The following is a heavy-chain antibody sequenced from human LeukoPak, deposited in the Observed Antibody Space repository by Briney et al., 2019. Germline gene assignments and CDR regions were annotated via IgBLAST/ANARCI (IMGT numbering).Heavy chain of an antibody. J-gene: IGHJ4*02. Sequence: ASVKVSCKASGYTFTIYGISWVRQAPGQGLEWMGWINPKSGDPIYVQKFQGRVTLIRDTSIDTVYLELSSLKSDDTAVYYCARDPGHDTSNYGGLDFWGQGTLVTVSS. D-gene: IGHD4-11*01. CDR3: ARDPGHDTSNYGGLDF. V-gene: IGHV1-2*02. CDR1: GYTFTIYG. CDR2: INPKSGDP.